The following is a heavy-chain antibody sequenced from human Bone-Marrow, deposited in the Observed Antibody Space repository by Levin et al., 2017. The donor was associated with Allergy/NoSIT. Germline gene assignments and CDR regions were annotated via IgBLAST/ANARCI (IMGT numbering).Heavy chain of an antibody. Sequence: PGGSLRLSCTASGFTFSNYDMNWVRQAPGKGLEWVSFISGTTTSIFYADSVKGRFTISRDNAKNSLSLQMNSLRAEDTAVYYCARSFDCWGQGTLVSVSS. CDR1: GFTFSNYD. V-gene: IGHV3-48*01. J-gene: IGHJ4*02. CDR3: ARSFDC. CDR2: ISGTTTSI.